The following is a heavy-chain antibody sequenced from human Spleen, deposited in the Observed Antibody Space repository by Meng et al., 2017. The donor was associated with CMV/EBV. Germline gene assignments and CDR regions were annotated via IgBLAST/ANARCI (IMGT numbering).Heavy chain of an antibody. CDR1: GYSISSGYF. Sequence: GSLRLSCTVSGYSISSGYFWAWIRQPPGKGLDWIGSIYHSGTTYYNPSLKSRVTISVDTSKNQFSLRLTSVTAADTAVYYCARDRDPSALSRYYYYALDVWGQGTTVTVSS. CDR3: ARDRDPSALSRYYYYALDV. J-gene: IGHJ6*02. CDR2: IYHSGTT. V-gene: IGHV4-38-2*02. D-gene: IGHD6-6*01.